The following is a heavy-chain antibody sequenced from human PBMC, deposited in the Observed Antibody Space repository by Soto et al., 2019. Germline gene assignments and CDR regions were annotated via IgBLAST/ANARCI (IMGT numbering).Heavy chain of an antibody. CDR2: INSDGSST. V-gene: IGHV3-74*01. CDR1: GFTFSSYW. J-gene: IGHJ4*02. CDR3: ARQAVGTSTAAGY. Sequence: GGSLRLSCAASGFTFSSYWMHWVRQAPGKGLVWVSRINSDGSSTGYADSVKGRFTISRDNAKNTLYLQMNSLRAEDTAVYYCARQAVGTSTAAGYWGQGTLVTVSS. D-gene: IGHD1-26*01.